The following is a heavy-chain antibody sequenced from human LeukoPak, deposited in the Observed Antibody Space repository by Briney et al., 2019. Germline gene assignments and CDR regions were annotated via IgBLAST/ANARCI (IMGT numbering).Heavy chain of an antibody. CDR3: AREVVGSGSYYRPGYYYGMDV. Sequence: GASVKVSCKASGGTFSSYAISWVRQAPGQGLEWMGRIIPILGIANYAQKFQGRVTITADKSTSTAYMELSSLRSEDTAVYYCAREVVGSGSYYRPGYYYGMDVWGQGTTVTVSS. CDR1: GGTFSSYA. J-gene: IGHJ6*02. CDR2: IIPILGIA. D-gene: IGHD3-10*01. V-gene: IGHV1-69*04.